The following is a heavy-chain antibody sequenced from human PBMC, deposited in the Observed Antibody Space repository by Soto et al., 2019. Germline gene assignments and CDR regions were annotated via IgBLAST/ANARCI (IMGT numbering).Heavy chain of an antibody. V-gene: IGHV1-8*01. CDR1: GYTFTSYD. J-gene: IGHJ4*02. Sequence: ASVKVSCKASGYTFTSYDINWVRQATGQGLEWMGWMNPNSGNTGYAQKFQGRVTMTRNTSISTAYMELSSLRSEDTAVYYCARGRTISYYYGSGSFYYFDYWGQGTLVIVSS. D-gene: IGHD3-10*01. CDR3: ARGRTISYYYGSGSFYYFDY. CDR2: MNPNSGNT.